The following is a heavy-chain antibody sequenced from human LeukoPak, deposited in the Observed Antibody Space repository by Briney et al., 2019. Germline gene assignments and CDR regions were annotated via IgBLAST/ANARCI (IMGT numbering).Heavy chain of an antibody. Sequence: SETLSLTCTVSGGSISSSSYYWGWIRQPPGKGLEWIGNIYYSGSAYYNASLESRVTISIDTSKNQFSLKLNSVTAADTAMYYCAKSGGYGLIDYWGQGTLVTVSS. CDR1: GGSISSSSYY. CDR2: IYYSGSA. V-gene: IGHV4-39*01. J-gene: IGHJ4*02. D-gene: IGHD1-26*01. CDR3: AKSGGYGLIDY.